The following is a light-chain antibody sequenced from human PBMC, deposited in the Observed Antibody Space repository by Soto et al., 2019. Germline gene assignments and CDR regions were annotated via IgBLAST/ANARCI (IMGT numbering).Light chain of an antibody. V-gene: IGLV2-14*01. J-gene: IGLJ2*01. CDR1: SSDVGAYNY. CDR2: EVS. Sequence: QSALTQPASVSGSPGQSITISCTGTSSDVGAYNYVSWYQQYPGKAPQLLIYEVSHRPSGVSSRFSGSKSGNTASLTISGLQAEDEADYFCSSYTDSSARVFGGGTKVTVL. CDR3: SSYTDSSARV.